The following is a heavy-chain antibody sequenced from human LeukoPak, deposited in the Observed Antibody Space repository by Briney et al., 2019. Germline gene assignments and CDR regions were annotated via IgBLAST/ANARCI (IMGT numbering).Heavy chain of an antibody. V-gene: IGHV1-2*02. D-gene: IGHD6-13*01. CDR3: ARSRIAAAAGYYYYYMDV. Sequence: ASVKVSCKAFGYTFTDHYVHWVRQAPGQGRECMGWINPKRGDTKYVQKLQGRFTMTRETTISTAHMELIRLRSDDTAVYYCARSRIAAAAGYYYYYMDVWGKGTTVTVSS. CDR2: INPKRGDT. J-gene: IGHJ6*03. CDR1: GYTFTDHY.